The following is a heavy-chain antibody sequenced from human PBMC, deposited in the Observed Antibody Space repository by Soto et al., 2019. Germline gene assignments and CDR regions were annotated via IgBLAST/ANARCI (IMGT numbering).Heavy chain of an antibody. V-gene: IGHV3-30*18. CDR1: GFTFNIYG. CDR3: AKDQASGQGSFDS. Sequence: GGSLRLSCAASGFTFNIYGMHWVRQAPDKGLEWVALISYDGSNQYYADSVKGRFTISRDNSKNTLFLQMNSLRADDTAVYYCAKDQASGQGSFDSWGQGTPVPVP. J-gene: IGHJ4*02. CDR2: ISYDGSNQ.